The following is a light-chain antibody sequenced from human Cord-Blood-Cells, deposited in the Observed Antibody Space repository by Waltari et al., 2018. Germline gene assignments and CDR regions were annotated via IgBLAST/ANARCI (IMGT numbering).Light chain of an antibody. CDR3: NSRDSSGNHLV. Sequence: SSELTQDPAVSMALGQTVRITCPGDSLRRYYASWYQQKPGQAPVLVIYGKNNRPSGIPDRFSGSSSGNTASLTITGAQAEDEADYYCNSRDSSGNHLVFGGGTKLTVL. CDR1: SLRRYY. V-gene: IGLV3-19*01. CDR2: GKN. J-gene: IGLJ2*01.